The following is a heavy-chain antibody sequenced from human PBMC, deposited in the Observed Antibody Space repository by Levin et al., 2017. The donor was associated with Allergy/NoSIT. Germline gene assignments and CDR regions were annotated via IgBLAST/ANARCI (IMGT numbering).Heavy chain of an antibody. J-gene: IGHJ4*02. CDR1: GFSFSSFG. CDR3: AKDVVFGTSSWALDY. Sequence: GGSLRLSCAVSGFSFSSFGMHWVRQAPGKGLEWVAVISYDGNDKYYADSVKGRFTISRDNPKNTLYLQMNSLRTEDTAVYYCAKDVVFGTSSWALDYWGQGTLATVSS. D-gene: IGHD6-13*01. CDR2: ISYDGNDK. V-gene: IGHV3-30*18.